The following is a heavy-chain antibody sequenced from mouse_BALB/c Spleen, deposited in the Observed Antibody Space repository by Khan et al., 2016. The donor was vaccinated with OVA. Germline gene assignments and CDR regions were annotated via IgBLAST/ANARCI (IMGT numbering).Heavy chain of an antibody. CDR3: ARSLYYSYGYALDG. J-gene: IGHJ4*01. Sequence: VQLKQSGPGLVKPSQSLSLTCTVTGYSITSDYAWNWIRQFPGNKLEWMGYISSTGSTSYNPSLKSRISITRDTSKNQFFLRLKSVTTEDTATYYCARSLYYSYGYALDGWGRGTSVTVAS. V-gene: IGHV3-2*02. CDR2: ISSTGST. CDR1: GYSITSDYA. D-gene: IGHD2-14*01.